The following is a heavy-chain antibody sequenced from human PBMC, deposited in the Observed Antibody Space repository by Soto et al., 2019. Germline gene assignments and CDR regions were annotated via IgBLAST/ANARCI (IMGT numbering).Heavy chain of an antibody. CDR3: ARGGGSDSFDY. CDR1: VASITFGGYS. V-gene: IGHV4-30-2*01. CDR2: INHLETT. J-gene: IGHJ4*02. Sequence: TLSLTCTVSVASITFGGYSWSWIRQTPGKGLEWIGYINHLETTFYNPSFESRLTLSIDRAKNQFSLKLHSMSAADRAVYFCARGGGSDSFDYWGQGILVTSPQ. D-gene: IGHD1-26*01.